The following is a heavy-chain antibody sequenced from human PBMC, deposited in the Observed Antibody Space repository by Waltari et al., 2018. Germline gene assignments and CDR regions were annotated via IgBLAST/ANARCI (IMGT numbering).Heavy chain of an antibody. D-gene: IGHD5-12*01. Sequence: QIQLEQSGAEVKNPGASVKVSCKVSGYPLTNLSMHWLRQSPGKGLEGMGGYDHETDESIDAKSVEGRVTRHEDTSSETAHMELSSLTSEDTAVYYCATDHHRQSGYDIWGQGTLVTVSS. V-gene: IGHV1-24*01. CDR1: GYPLTNLS. CDR3: ATDHHRQSGYDI. CDR2: YDHETDES. J-gene: IGHJ4*02.